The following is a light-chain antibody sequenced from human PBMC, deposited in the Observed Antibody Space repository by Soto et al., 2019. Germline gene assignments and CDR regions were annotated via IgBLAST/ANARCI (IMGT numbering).Light chain of an antibody. CDR3: QQRSNWPRT. J-gene: IGKJ1*01. CDR2: EAS. CDR1: QSVSSY. Sequence: EIVLTQSPATLSVSPGERATLSCRASQSVSSYFAWYQQKPGQAPRLLIYEASNRATGIPARFSGSGPGTDFTLTISSLEPEDFAVYNCQQRSNWPRTFGQGTKVDIK. V-gene: IGKV3-11*01.